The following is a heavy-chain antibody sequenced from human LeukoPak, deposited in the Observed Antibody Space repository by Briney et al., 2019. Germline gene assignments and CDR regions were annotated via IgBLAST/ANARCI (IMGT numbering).Heavy chain of an antibody. CDR2: INHSGST. CDR1: GGSFSGYY. J-gene: IGHJ5*02. CDR3: ARGGLLNWFDP. D-gene: IGHD1-26*01. Sequence: SETLSLTCAVYGGSFSGYYWSWIRQPPGKGLEWIGEINHSGSTNYNPSLKSRVTISVDTSKNQFSLKLSSVTAADTAVYYCARGGLLNWFDPWGQGTLVTASS. V-gene: IGHV4-34*01.